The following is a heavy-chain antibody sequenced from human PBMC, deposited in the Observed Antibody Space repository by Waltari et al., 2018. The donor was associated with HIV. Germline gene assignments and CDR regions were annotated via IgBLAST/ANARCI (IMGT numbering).Heavy chain of an antibody. CDR2: VYYGGTN. J-gene: IGHJ3*02. D-gene: IGHD1-26*01. CDR1: DDSFPSSSYF. CDR3: ARGSGSTYGDSFDM. V-gene: IGHV4-39*02. Sequence: QLPLQESGPGLVKPWDTLSLTCTVPDDSFPSSSYFWGWIRQAPGKGLEWIGSVYYGGTNYYNPSLKSRATVSADTSRRQFSLRLSAVTAEDTAIYYCARGSGSTYGDSFDMWGQGTRVIVSS.